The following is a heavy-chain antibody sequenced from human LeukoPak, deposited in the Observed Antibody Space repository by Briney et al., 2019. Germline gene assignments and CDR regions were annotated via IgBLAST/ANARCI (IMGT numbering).Heavy chain of an antibody. CDR2: INPSDGST. Sequence: ASVKVSCKASGYTFTVYHMHWVRQAPGQGLEWMGIINPSDGSTTYAQKFQGRVSITRDMSTSTIYMELSSLRFEDTAVYYCTRSVRNGHIDYWGQGTLVTVSS. D-gene: IGHD2-21*01. J-gene: IGHJ4*02. V-gene: IGHV1-46*01. CDR3: TRSVRNGHIDY. CDR1: GYTFTVYH.